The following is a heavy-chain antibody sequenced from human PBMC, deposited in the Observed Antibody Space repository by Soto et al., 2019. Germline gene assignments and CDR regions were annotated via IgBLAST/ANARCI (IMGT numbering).Heavy chain of an antibody. Sequence: SQALSRSCAISWDSLGRNSAACNWIRQSPSRGLEWLGRTYYRSKWYNDYAVSVKSRITINPDTSKNQFSLQLNSVTPEDTAVYYCARERLWAVRRVIPGGGFDSWGQGTLVTVSS. D-gene: IGHD3-10*01. V-gene: IGHV6-1*01. CDR2: TYYRSKWYN. CDR1: WDSLGRNSAA. J-gene: IGHJ5*01. CDR3: ARERLWAVRRVIPGGGFDS.